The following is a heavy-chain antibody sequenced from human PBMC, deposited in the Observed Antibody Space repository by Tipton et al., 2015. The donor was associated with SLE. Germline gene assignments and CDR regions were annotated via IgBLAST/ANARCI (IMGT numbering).Heavy chain of an antibody. CDR1: GGSISSYY. J-gene: IGHJ4*02. CDR3: ARSGHFLPGYSSGFDY. Sequence: TLSLTCTVSGGSISSYYWSWIRQPPGKGLEWIGYIYYSGSTNYNPSLKSRVTISVDTSKNQFSLKLSSVTAADTAVYHCARSGHFLPGYSSGFDYWGQGTLVTVSS. V-gene: IGHV4-59*01. CDR2: IYYSGST. D-gene: IGHD6-19*01.